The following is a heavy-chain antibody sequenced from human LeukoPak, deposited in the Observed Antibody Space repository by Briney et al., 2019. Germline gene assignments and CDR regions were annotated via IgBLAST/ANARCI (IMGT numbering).Heavy chain of an antibody. CDR3: ARYCSSTSCPDIDY. D-gene: IGHD2-2*01. J-gene: IGHJ4*02. Sequence: PSETLSLTCTVSGGSVSSGSYYWSWIRQPPGKGLEWIGYIYYSGSTNHNPSLKSRVTISVDTSRNQFSLKLSSVTAADTAVYYCARYCSSTSCPDIDYWGQGTLVTVSS. CDR2: IYYSGST. CDR1: GGSVSSGSYY. V-gene: IGHV4-61*01.